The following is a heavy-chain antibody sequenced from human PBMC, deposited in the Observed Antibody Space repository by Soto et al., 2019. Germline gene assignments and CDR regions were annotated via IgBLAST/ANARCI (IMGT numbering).Heavy chain of an antibody. D-gene: IGHD3-22*01. J-gene: IGHJ4*02. CDR3: ASSPSHYDSSGYYHGPIDY. CDR2: INHSGST. Sequence: SETLSLTCAVYGGSFSGYYWSWIRQPPGKGLEWIGEINHSGSTNYNPSLKSRATISVDTSKNQFSLKLSSVTAADTAVYYCASSPSHYDSSGYYHGPIDYWGQGTLVTVSS. V-gene: IGHV4-34*01. CDR1: GGSFSGYY.